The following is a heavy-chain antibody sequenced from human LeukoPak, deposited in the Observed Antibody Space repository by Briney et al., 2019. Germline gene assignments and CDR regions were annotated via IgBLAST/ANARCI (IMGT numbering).Heavy chain of an antibody. CDR2: INAANDNT. J-gene: IGHJ5*02. CDR1: GYTFSHYS. CDR3: AREVDSGWYGFGP. V-gene: IGHV1-3*01. Sequence: EALVKVSCKASGYTFSHYSMHWVRQAPGQRLEWMGWINAANDNTEYLQKLQGRVTISRDTSASTAYMELSSLKSEDTAVYYCAREVDSGWYGFGPWGQGTLVTVSS. D-gene: IGHD6-19*01.